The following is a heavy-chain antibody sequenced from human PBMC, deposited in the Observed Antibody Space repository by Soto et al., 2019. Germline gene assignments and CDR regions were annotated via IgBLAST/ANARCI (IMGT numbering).Heavy chain of an antibody. CDR1: GFTFSSYD. CDR3: SRDDSDWFFN. J-gene: IGHJ4*02. D-gene: IGHD3-9*01. V-gene: IGHV3-30*03. Sequence: XXSLSLSYAASGFTFSSYDMHWVPQAPGKGLEWVAVISYDGSNKYYADSVKGRFTISRDNSKNTLYLQMNSLRAEDTAVYYCSRDDSDWFFNWGRGTLVTVSS. CDR2: ISYDGSNK.